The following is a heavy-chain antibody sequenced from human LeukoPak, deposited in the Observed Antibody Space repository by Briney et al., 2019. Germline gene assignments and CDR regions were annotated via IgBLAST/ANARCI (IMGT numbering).Heavy chain of an antibody. CDR2: ISAYNGNT. CDR1: GYTFTSYG. Sequence: ASVKFSCKASGYTFTSYGISWVRQAPGQGLEWMGWISAYNGNTNYAQKLQGRVTMTTDTSTSTAYMELRSLRSDDTAVYYCARDITMVRGVINWFDPWGQGTLVTVSS. D-gene: IGHD3-10*01. J-gene: IGHJ5*02. CDR3: ARDITMVRGVINWFDP. V-gene: IGHV1-18*01.